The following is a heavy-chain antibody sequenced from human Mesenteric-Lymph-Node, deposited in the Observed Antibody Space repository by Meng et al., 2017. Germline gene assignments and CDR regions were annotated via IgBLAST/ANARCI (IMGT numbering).Heavy chain of an antibody. CDR2: IYYSGST. CDR1: GGSISSSSYY. J-gene: IGHJ5*02. D-gene: IGHD3-10*01. Sequence: SETLSLTCTVSGGSISSSSYYWGWIRQPPGKGLEWIGSIYYSGSTCYNPSLKSRVTISVDTSKNQFSLILTSVTAADTAFYYCARANPIWFGGGENWFDPWGQGTLVTVSS. V-gene: IGHV4-39*07. CDR3: ARANPIWFGGGENWFDP.